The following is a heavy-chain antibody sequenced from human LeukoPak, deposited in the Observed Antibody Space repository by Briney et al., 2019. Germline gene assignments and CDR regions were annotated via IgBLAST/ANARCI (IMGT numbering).Heavy chain of an antibody. CDR2: ISGSGNSP. D-gene: IGHD1-26*01. J-gene: IGHJ4*02. CDR3: ARDLSGSYCPDF. V-gene: IGHV3-23*01. CDR1: GFTFTSHA. Sequence: PGGSLRLSCATSGFTFTSHAMSWVRQAPGKGLQWVSAISGSGNSPYYADSVKGRFTISRDNSKNILYLQMNSLTVEDTAIYYCARDLSGSYCPDFWGQGTLRTVSS.